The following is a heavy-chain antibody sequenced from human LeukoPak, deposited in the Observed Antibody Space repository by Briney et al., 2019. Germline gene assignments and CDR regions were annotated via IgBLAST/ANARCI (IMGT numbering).Heavy chain of an antibody. Sequence: SETLSLTCSVAGGSIGSYHWSWIRQPPGKGLEWIGHVHYTWNTKYNPSLTGRVSISLDRSKNQFSLSLTSVTAADTAVYYCARVASKGGMDVWGQGTTVTVSS. CDR3: ARVASKGGMDV. CDR2: VHYTWNT. D-gene: IGHD5/OR15-5a*01. V-gene: IGHV4-59*01. CDR1: GGSIGSYH. J-gene: IGHJ6*02.